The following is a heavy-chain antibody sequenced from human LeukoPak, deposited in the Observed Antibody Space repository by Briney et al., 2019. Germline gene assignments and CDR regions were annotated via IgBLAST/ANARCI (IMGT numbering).Heavy chain of an antibody. D-gene: IGHD3-22*01. CDR1: GGTFSSYA. Sequence: ASAKVSCKASGGTFSSYAISWVRQAPGQGLEWMGGIIPIFGTANYAQKFQGRVTVTTDESTSTAYMELSSLRSEDTAVYYCARGGDSSGYSAEYFQHWGQGTLVTVSS. V-gene: IGHV1-69*05. J-gene: IGHJ1*01. CDR2: IIPIFGTA. CDR3: ARGGDSSGYSAEYFQH.